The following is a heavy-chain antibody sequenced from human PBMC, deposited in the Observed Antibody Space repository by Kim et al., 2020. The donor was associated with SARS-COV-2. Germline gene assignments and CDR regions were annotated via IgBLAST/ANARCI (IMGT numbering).Heavy chain of an antibody. D-gene: IGHD1-26*01. V-gene: IGHV4-39*01. CDR3: ARHGAGPFDY. Sequence: SETLSLTCTVSGGSISSSSYYLGWIRQPPGKGLEWIGSIYYSGSTYYNPSLKSRVTISVDTSKNQFSLKLSSVTAADTAVYYCARHGAGPFDYWGQGTLVTVSS. CDR1: GGSISSSSYY. CDR2: IYYSGST. J-gene: IGHJ4*02.